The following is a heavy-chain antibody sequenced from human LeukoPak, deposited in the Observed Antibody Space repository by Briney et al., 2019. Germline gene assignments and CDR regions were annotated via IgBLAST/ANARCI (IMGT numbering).Heavy chain of an antibody. CDR3: AKSQVTGWYDFDY. J-gene: IGHJ4*02. V-gene: IGHV3-30*02. Sequence: GGSLRLSCAASRFTFSSYAMNWVRQAPGKGLEWVASIRSDGSDKKYADSVKGQFTISRDNSKSTLNLQMNSLRPEDTAVYYCAKSQVTGWYDFDYWGQGTLVIVSS. CDR1: RFTFSSYA. CDR2: IRSDGSDK. D-gene: IGHD6-19*01.